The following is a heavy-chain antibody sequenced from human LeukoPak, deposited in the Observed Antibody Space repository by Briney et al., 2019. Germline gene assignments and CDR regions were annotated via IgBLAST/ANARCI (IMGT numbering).Heavy chain of an antibody. J-gene: IGHJ4*02. V-gene: IGHV3-23*01. CDR2: ISGSGGTT. D-gene: IGHD2-21*02. CDR3: AKPQVTANWYYFHY. CDR1: GFTFSIYG. Sequence: GGSLRLSCAASGFTFSIYGMNWARQAPGKGLEWVSFISGSGGTTYYADSVKGRFTISRDGSKNTLYLQMNSLRPDDTAVYFCAKPQVTANWYYFHYWGQGTLVTVSS.